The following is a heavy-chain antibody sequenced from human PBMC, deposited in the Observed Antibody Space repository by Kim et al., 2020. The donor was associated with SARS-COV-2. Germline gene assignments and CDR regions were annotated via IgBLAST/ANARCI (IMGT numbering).Heavy chain of an antibody. CDR2: SGST. Sequence: SGSTNYTPSLKRRVTISVDTSKNQFSLKLGSVTAADTAVYYCARGRDFGYWGQGTLVTVSS. J-gene: IGHJ4*02. V-gene: IGHV4-34*01. CDR3: ARGRDFGY.